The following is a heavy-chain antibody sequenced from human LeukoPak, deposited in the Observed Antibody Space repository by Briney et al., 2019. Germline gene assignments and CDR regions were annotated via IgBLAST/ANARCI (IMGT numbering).Heavy chain of an antibody. CDR2: INPNSGGT. CDR3: AREAGYCSSTSCYHFDY. J-gene: IGHJ4*02. V-gene: IGHV1-2*02. Sequence: ASVKVSCKASGYTFTGYCMHWVRQAPGQGLEWMGWINPNSGGTNYAQKFQGRVTMTRDTSISTAYMELSRLRSDDTAVYYCAREAGYCSSTSCYHFDYWGQGTLVTVSS. D-gene: IGHD2-2*01. CDR1: GYTFTGYC.